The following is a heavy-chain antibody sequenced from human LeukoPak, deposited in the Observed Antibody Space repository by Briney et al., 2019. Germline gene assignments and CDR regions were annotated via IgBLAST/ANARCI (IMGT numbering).Heavy chain of an antibody. J-gene: IGHJ4*02. CDR3: AKGCGYTTSWYYDY. D-gene: IGHD6-13*01. CDR2: ISGGVGST. Sequence: GGSLRLSCAASGFTLSSYALSWVRQAPGKGLEWVSSISGGVGSTDYADSVKGRFTISRDNSKNTLYVQMTSLRAEDTAVYYCAKGCGYTTSWYYDYWGQGTLVTVAS. V-gene: IGHV3-23*01. CDR1: GFTLSSYA.